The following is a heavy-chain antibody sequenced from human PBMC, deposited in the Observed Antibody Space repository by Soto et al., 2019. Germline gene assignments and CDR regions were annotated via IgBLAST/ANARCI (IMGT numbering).Heavy chain of an antibody. CDR2: ISYDGSNK. CDR1: GFTFSSYG. V-gene: IGHV3-30*18. J-gene: IGHJ4*02. CDR3: AKDSRYYYDS. Sequence: GGSLRLSCAASGFTFSSYGMHWVRQAPGKGLEWVAVISYDGSNKYYADSVKGRFTISRDNSKNTLYLQMNSLRAEDTAVYYCAKDSRYYYDSWGQGTLVTVSS. D-gene: IGHD3-22*01.